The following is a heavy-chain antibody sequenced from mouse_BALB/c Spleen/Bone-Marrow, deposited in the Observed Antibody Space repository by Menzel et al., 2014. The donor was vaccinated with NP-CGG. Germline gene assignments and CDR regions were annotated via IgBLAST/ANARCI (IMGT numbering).Heavy chain of an antibody. CDR2: INPSNGGT. Sequence: VQLQESGAELVKPGASVKLSCKASGYTFTSYYMYWVKQRPGQGLEWIGEINPSNGGTNFNEKFKSKATLTVDKSSNTAYMQLSSLTSEDSAVYYCTRREYYRYDRAMDYWGQGTSVTVSS. CDR3: TRREYYRYDRAMDY. CDR1: GYTFTSYY. D-gene: IGHD2-14*01. J-gene: IGHJ4*01. V-gene: IGHV1S81*02.